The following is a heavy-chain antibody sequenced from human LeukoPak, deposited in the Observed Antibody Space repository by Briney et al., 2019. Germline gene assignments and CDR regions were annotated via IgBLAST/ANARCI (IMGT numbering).Heavy chain of an antibody. CDR2: ISYDGSNK. V-gene: IGHV3-30*18. J-gene: IGHJ4*02. CDR3: AKDFGRNLGGPGY. Sequence: GGSLRLSCAASGFTFSSYGMHWVRQAPGKGLEWVAVISYDGSNKYYADSVKGRFTISRDNSKNTLYLQMNSLRAEDTAVYYCAKDFGRNLGGPGYWGRGTLVIVSS. D-gene: IGHD3-10*01. CDR1: GFTFSSYG.